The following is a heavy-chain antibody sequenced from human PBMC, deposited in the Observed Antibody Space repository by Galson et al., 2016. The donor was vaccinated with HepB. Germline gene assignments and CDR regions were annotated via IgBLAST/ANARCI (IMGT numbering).Heavy chain of an antibody. D-gene: IGHD2-2*01. Sequence: SETLSLTCAVSGASISDSNWWTWVRHVPGKGLEWIGEIYHTGTSNNNPFLSSRFTMSIDSSRNHFSLNLNSVTAADTAVYYCARASIVPGARMVFDSWGQGILVSVSS. CDR2: IYHTGTS. CDR3: ARASIVPGARMVFDS. CDR1: GASISDSNW. J-gene: IGHJ5*01. V-gene: IGHV4-4*02.